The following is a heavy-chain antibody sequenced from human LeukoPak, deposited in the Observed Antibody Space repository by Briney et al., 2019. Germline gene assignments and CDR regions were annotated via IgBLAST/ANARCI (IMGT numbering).Heavy chain of an antibody. J-gene: IGHJ4*02. D-gene: IGHD1-14*01. V-gene: IGHV3-72*01. Sequence: QTGGSLRLSCAASGFTFSDHYMDWVRQAPGKGLEWVGRSRNKANSYTTEYAASVKGRFTISRDDSKNSLYLQMNSLKTEDTAVYYCARTHTYRQTDYWGQGTLVTVSS. CDR1: GFTFSDHY. CDR2: SRNKANSYTT. CDR3: ARTHTYRQTDY.